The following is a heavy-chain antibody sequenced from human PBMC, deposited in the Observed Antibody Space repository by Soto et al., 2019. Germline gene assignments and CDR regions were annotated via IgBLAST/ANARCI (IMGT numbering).Heavy chain of an antibody. J-gene: IGHJ4*02. CDR1: GFTFSDYA. CDR3: AKAGGYSGYESYDY. V-gene: IGHV3-30-3*01. D-gene: IGHD5-12*01. CDR2: ISYDGSNH. Sequence: QVQLVESGGGAVQPGRSLRLSCAASGFTFSDYAMHWVRQAPGKGLEWVAFISYDGSNHYYADSVKGRFTLSRDNSENTLSLQMNSLRPEDTAVYYCAKAGGYSGYESYDYWGQGTLVTVSS.